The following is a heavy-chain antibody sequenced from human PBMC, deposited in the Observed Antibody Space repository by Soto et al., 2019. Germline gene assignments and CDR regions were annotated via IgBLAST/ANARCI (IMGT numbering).Heavy chain of an antibody. CDR1: GYTFTSYD. CDR2: MNPNSGNT. Sequence: ASVKVSCKASGYTFTSYDINWVRQATGQGLEWMGWMNPNSGNTGYAQKFQGRVTMTRNTSISTAYMELSSLRSEDTAVYYCARGDGLVPAARGYYYYYMDVWGKGTTVTVSS. D-gene: IGHD2-2*01. CDR3: ARGDGLVPAARGYYYYYMDV. V-gene: IGHV1-8*01. J-gene: IGHJ6*03.